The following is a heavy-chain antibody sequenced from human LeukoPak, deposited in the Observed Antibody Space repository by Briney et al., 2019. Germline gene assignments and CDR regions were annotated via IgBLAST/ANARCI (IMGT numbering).Heavy chain of an antibody. Sequence: ASVKVSCKASGYTFTNYGISWVRQAPGQGLEWMGIINPSGGSTSYAQKFQGRVTMTRDTSTSTVYMELSSLRSEDTAVYYCARDLGDYYGSGSSPDYWGQGTLVTVSS. J-gene: IGHJ4*02. CDR1: GYTFTNYG. D-gene: IGHD3-10*01. CDR2: INPSGGST. V-gene: IGHV1-46*01. CDR3: ARDLGDYYGSGSSPDY.